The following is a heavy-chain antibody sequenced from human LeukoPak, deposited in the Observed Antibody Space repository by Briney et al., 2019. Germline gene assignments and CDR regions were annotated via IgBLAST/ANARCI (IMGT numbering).Heavy chain of an antibody. CDR1: GFTFSSYW. CDR2: IKQDGSEK. J-gene: IGHJ3*02. Sequence: GGSLRLSCAASGFTFSSYWMSWVRQAPGKGLEWVANIKQDGSEKYYVDSVKGRFTISRDNAKNSLYLQMNSLRAEDTAVYYCATDMASGNYGYDAFDIWGQGTMVTVSS. D-gene: IGHD3-22*01. V-gene: IGHV3-7*01. CDR3: ATDMASGNYGYDAFDI.